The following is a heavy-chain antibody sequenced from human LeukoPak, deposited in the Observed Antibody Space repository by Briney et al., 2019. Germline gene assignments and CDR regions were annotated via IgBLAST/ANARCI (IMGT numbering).Heavy chain of an antibody. CDR2: IKYDGSAT. CDR1: GFTFSNYW. D-gene: IGHD3-3*01. CDR3: VSGSLQSGYNFGY. Sequence: GGSLRFSCAASGFTFSNYWMHWIRQVPGKGLVWVSHIKYDGSATNYADSVKGRFTISRDNAKNTLYLQMNSLRAEDTAVYYCVSGSLQSGYNFGYWGQGALVTVPS. V-gene: IGHV3-74*01. J-gene: IGHJ4*02.